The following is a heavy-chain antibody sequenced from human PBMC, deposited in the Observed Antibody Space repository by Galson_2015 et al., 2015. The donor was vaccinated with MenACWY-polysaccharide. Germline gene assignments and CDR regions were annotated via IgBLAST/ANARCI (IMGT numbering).Heavy chain of an antibody. V-gene: IGHV3-30-3*01. CDR3: AKDRVDTAMDADY. CDR2: ISYDGTNK. CDR1: GFTFSTYA. J-gene: IGHJ4*02. Sequence: SLRLSCAASGFTFSTYAIHWVRQAPGKGLDWVAIISYDGTNKYYADSVKDRFTISRDNSKNTMYLQMNSLSAEDTAAYYCAKDRVDTAMDADYWGQGTLVTVSS. D-gene: IGHD5-18*01.